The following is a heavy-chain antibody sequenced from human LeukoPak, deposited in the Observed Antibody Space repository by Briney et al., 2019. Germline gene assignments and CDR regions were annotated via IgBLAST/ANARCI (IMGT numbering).Heavy chain of an antibody. J-gene: IGHJ6*03. CDR3: ARRPIASTDYYYFLDV. CDR1: GFTFSSYS. CDR2: ISGSSSFI. V-gene: IGHV3-21*01. Sequence: NTGGSLRLSCAASGFTFSSYSMNWVRQAPGKGLEWVSSISGSSSFIYYADSVRGRFTISRDNAKNSLYLQMDSLRAEDTAVYYCARRPIASTDYYYFLDVWGKGTTVTVSS. D-gene: IGHD6-13*01.